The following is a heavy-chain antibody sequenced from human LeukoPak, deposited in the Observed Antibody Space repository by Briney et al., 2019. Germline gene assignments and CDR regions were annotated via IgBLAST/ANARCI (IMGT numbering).Heavy chain of an antibody. CDR2: ISGSGGST. CDR1: GFTFSSYA. V-gene: IGHV3-23*01. Sequence: GGSLRLSCAASGFTFSSYAMSWVRQAPGKGLEWVSAISGSGGSTYYADSVKGRFTISRDNSKNTLYLQMNSLRAEDTAVYYCAKNQMGYSYGPNWFDPWGQGTLVTAPS. J-gene: IGHJ5*02. D-gene: IGHD5-18*01. CDR3: AKNQMGYSYGPNWFDP.